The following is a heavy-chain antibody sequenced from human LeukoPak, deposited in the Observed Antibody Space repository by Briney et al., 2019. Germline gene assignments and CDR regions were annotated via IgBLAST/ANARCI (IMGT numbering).Heavy chain of an antibody. Sequence: GSLRLSCAASGFPFSSYAMSWVRQPPGKGLEWVSAISGSGGSTYYEDSVKGRFTISRDNSKNTLYLQMNSLRAEDTAVYYCAKFPISIFGVVSNDAFDIWGQGTMVTVSS. V-gene: IGHV3-23*01. J-gene: IGHJ3*02. CDR1: GFPFSSYA. CDR2: ISGSGGST. CDR3: AKFPISIFGVVSNDAFDI. D-gene: IGHD3-3*01.